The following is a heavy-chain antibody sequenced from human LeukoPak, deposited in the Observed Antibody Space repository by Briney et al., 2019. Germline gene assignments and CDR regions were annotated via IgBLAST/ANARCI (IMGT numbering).Heavy chain of an antibody. CDR1: GFTFSSYE. CDR2: ISSSGSTI. V-gene: IGHV3-48*03. Sequence: GGSLRLSCAASGFTFSSYEMNWVRQAPGKGLEWVSYISSSGSTIYYADSVKGRFTISRDNSKNTLYLEMNGPRSDDTAVYYCAKEKYYYDSSGYYYGDYWGQGTLVTVSS. D-gene: IGHD3-22*01. J-gene: IGHJ4*02. CDR3: AKEKYYYDSSGYYYGDY.